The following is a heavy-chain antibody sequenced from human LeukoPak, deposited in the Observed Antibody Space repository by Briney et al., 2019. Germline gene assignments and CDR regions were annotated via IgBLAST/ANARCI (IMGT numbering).Heavy chain of an antibody. Sequence: GGSLRLSCAASGFTFSSYGMHWVRQAPGKGLEWVAFIRYDGSNKYYADSVKGRFTISRDNSKNTLYLQMNSLRAEDTAVYYCASDSGARAAAGPFDYWGQGTLVTVSS. J-gene: IGHJ4*02. D-gene: IGHD6-13*01. V-gene: IGHV3-30*02. CDR2: IRYDGSNK. CDR3: ASDSGARAAAGPFDY. CDR1: GFTFSSYG.